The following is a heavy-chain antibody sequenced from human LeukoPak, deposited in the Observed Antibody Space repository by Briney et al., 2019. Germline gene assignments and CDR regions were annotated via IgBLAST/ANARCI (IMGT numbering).Heavy chain of an antibody. J-gene: IGHJ5*02. CDR1: GGSISSSSYY. D-gene: IGHD3-10*01. CDR3: ARATMVRGVSPFRRAGNWFDP. V-gene: IGHV4-39*07. Sequence: SETLSLTCTVSGGSISSSSYYWGWIRQPPGKGLEWIGSIYYSGSTYYNPSLKSRVTISVDTSKNQFSLKLSSVTAADTAVYYCARATMVRGVSPFRRAGNWFDPWGQGTLVTVSS. CDR2: IYYSGST.